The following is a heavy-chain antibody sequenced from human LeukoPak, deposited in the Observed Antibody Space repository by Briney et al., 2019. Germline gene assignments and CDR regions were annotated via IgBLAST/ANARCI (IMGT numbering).Heavy chain of an antibody. Sequence: GASVKVSCKASGYTFTSYDINWVRQATGQGLEWMGWMNPNSGNTGYAQKLQGRVTMTRNTSISTAYMELSSLRSEDTAVYYCARGSRYGSGSYCGYWGQGTLVTVSS. V-gene: IGHV1-8*01. J-gene: IGHJ4*02. CDR3: ARGSRYGSGSYCGY. CDR1: GYTFTSYD. CDR2: MNPNSGNT. D-gene: IGHD3-10*01.